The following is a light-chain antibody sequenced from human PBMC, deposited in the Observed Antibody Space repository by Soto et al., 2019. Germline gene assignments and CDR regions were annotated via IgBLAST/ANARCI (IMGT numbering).Light chain of an antibody. Sequence: QAVVTQPPSVSAAPRQRVTISCSGSNSNIGNNGVNWYQQLPGKAPKLLIYYDDLLPSGVSDRFSGSKSGTSASLAISGLQSEDEADYYCAAWDDSLNGPVFGGRTKVTVL. CDR1: NSNIGNNG. CDR3: AAWDDSLNGPV. CDR2: YDD. V-gene: IGLV1-36*01. J-gene: IGLJ3*02.